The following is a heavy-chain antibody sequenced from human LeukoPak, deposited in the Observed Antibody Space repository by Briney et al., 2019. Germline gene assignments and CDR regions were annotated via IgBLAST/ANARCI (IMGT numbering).Heavy chain of an antibody. CDR1: GFTFSDYY. CDR2: ISSSGSTI. J-gene: IGHJ6*03. V-gene: IGHV3-11*04. Sequence: GGSLRLSCAASGFTFSDYYMSWIRQAPGKGLEWVSYISSSGSTIYYVDSVKGRFTISRDNAKNSLYLQMNSLRAEDTAVYYCARDFSSSWFGYYYYMDVWGKGTTVTVSS. CDR3: ARDFSSSWFGYYYYMDV. D-gene: IGHD6-13*01.